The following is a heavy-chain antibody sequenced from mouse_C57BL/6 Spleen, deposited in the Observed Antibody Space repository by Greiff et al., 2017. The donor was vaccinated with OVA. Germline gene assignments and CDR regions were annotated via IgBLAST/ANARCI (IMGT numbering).Heavy chain of an antibody. CDR3: ARGDFGY. CDR1: GFSFTSYG. CDR2: IWSGGST. J-gene: IGHJ2*01. Sequence: QVQLQQSGPGLVQPPQCLSITCTASGFSFTSYGVHWVRQSPGQGLEWLGVIWSGGSTDYNAAFISRLSISKDNSKSQVIFKMNSLQDADTAIYDCARGDFGYWGQGTTLTDS. V-gene: IGHV2-2*01.